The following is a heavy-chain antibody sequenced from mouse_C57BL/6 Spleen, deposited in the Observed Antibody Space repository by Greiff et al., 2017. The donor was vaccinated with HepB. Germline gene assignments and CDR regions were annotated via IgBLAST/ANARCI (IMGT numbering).Heavy chain of an antibody. CDR3: ARDRGYYGSRGYFDV. CDR2: ISDGGSYT. J-gene: IGHJ1*03. CDR1: GFTFSSYA. V-gene: IGHV5-4*01. Sequence: EVKVEESGGGLVKPGGSLKLSCAASGFTFSSYAMSWVRQTPEKRLEWVATISDGGSYTYYPDNVKGRFTISRDNAKNNLYLQMSHLKSEDTAMYYCARDRGYYGSRGYFDVWGTGTTVTVSS. D-gene: IGHD1-1*01.